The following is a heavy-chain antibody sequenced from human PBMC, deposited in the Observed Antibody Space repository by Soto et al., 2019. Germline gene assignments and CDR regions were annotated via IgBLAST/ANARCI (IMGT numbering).Heavy chain of an antibody. J-gene: IGHJ4*02. D-gene: IGHD3-22*01. CDR3: AKDPPYYYDSSGYCPDY. V-gene: IGHV3-23*01. CDR1: GFTFSSYA. Sequence: GGSLRLSCAASGFTFSSYAMSWVRQAPGKGLEWVSAISGSGGSTYYADSVKGRFTISRDNSKNTLYLQMNSLRAEDTAVYYCAKDPPYYYDSSGYCPDYWGQGTLVTVSS. CDR2: ISGSGGST.